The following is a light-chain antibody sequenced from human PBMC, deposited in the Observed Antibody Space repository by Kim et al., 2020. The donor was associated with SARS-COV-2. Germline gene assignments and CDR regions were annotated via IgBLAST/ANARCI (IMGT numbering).Light chain of an antibody. Sequence: EIVMTQSPATLSLSPGERATLSCRASQSVSSNFAWYQQKPRQAPRILIYGASTRTTAIPARFSGSRSATEFTITISSLQSDDFAVDYCQQHNNCSPVTFGQGTKVDIK. J-gene: IGKJ1*01. CDR1: QSVSSN. V-gene: IGKV3-15*01. CDR2: GAS. CDR3: QQHNNCSPVT.